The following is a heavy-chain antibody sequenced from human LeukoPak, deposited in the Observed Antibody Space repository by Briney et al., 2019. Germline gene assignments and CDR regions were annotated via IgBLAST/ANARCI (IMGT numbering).Heavy chain of an antibody. V-gene: IGHV4-39*01. CDR2: IYYSGST. CDR3: ATLSLGLPNYFDY. D-gene: IGHD5-18*01. CDR1: GGSISSSSYY. Sequence: SETLSLTCTVSGGSISSSSYYWGWIRQPPGKGLEWIGSIYYSGSTYYNPSLKSRITISVDTSRNQFSLKLSSVTAADTAVYYCATLSLGLPNYFDYWGQGTLVTVSS. J-gene: IGHJ4*02.